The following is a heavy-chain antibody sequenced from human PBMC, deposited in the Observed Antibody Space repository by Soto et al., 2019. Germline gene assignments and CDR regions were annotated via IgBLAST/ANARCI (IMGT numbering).Heavy chain of an antibody. D-gene: IGHD4-17*01. Sequence: GGSLRLSCAASGFTFSSYAMTWARQAPGKGLEWVSGVSGTGGSAYYADSVKGRFTSSGDKSTNTLYLHMNSLRAEDTAVYYCARGSAYSDYDLEYWGQGTLVTVSS. V-gene: IGHV3-23*01. J-gene: IGHJ4*02. CDR3: ARGSAYSDYDLEY. CDR1: GFTFSSYA. CDR2: VSGTGGSA.